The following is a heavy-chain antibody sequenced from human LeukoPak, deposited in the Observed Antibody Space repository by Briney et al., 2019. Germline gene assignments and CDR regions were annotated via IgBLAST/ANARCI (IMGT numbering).Heavy chain of an antibody. Sequence: PSETLSLTCTVSGGSISSSTYFWGWIRQPPGKGLEWIGTIYFSGSTYYNPSLKSRVTISVDTSKNQFSLKLSSVTAADTAVYYCATPYDSSGYYYVYWGQGTLVTVSS. CDR3: ATPYDSSGYYYVY. CDR2: IYFSGST. D-gene: IGHD3-22*01. V-gene: IGHV4-39*01. CDR1: GGSISSSTYF. J-gene: IGHJ4*02.